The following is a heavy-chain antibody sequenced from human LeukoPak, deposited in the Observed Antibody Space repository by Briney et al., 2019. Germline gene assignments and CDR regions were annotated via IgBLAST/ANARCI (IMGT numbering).Heavy chain of an antibody. J-gene: IGHJ4*02. CDR1: GYTLTDNY. CDR3: ARDIRETRKFGSSSGPDY. D-gene: IGHD6-6*01. V-gene: IGHV1-2*02. Sequence: GASVKVSCKASGYTLTDNYMHWVRQAPGQGLEWMGWINPNTGGTNYAQRFQGRVTMTRDTSINTAYLELNRLSSDDTALYYCARDIRETRKFGSSSGPDYWGQGTLVTVSS. CDR2: INPNTGGT.